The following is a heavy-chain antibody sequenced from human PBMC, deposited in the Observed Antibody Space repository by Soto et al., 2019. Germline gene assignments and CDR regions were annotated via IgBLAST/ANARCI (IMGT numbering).Heavy chain of an antibody. CDR2: ISDGGST. V-gene: IGHV4-59*08. CDR3: ARGWYYFDF. CDR1: GGSIYTYY. D-gene: IGHD2-15*01. Sequence: WETLSLTCNVSGGSIYTYYWNWIRQSPGKGLEWIGYISDGGSTNYNPSLKSRVTISVDTSKNQFSLRLSSVTAADTALYYCARGWYYFDFWGQGTLVTVSS. J-gene: IGHJ4*02.